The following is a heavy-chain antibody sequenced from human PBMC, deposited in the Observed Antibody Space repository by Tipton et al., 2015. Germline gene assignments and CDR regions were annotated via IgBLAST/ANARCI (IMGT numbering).Heavy chain of an antibody. J-gene: IGHJ4*02. CDR3: ARELRGNSDSGSGDY. CDR1: GGSIRSSSYY. CDR2: VYYNGAT. D-gene: IGHD3-10*01. Sequence: TLSLTCAVSGGSIRSSSYYWSWIRQPPGKGLEWIGTVYYNGATQYNPSLNSRVSISVDTSKNQFSLRLNSVTATDTAVYYCARELRGNSDSGSGDYWGQGTLVTVSS. V-gene: IGHV4-39*02.